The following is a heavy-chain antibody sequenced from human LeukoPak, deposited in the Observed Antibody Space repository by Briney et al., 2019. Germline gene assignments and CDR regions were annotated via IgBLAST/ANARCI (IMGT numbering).Heavy chain of an antibody. CDR1: GYTFTSYY. CDR3: LGRQLGDDY. D-gene: IGHD6-13*01. CDR2: INPSGGST. J-gene: IGHJ4*02. V-gene: IGHV1-46*01. Sequence: ASVKVSCKAFGYTFTSYYMHWVRQAPGQGLEWMGIINPSGGSTNYAQKFQGRVTMTRNTSISTAYMELSSLRSEDTAVYYCLGRQLGDDYWGQGTLVTVSS.